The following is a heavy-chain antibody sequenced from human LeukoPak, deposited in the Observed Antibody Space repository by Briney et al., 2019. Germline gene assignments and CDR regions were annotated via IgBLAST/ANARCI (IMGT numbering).Heavy chain of an antibody. Sequence: GGSLRLSCAASGFTFSIYAMSWVRQAPGKGLEWVSAISGSGGTAYYADSVKGRFTISRDNAKNSLYLQMNNLRAEDTAVYYCARVNAEGGDYWGQGTLVTVSS. CDR2: ISGSGGTA. V-gene: IGHV3-23*01. J-gene: IGHJ4*02. D-gene: IGHD3-16*01. CDR3: ARVNAEGGDY. CDR1: GFTFSIYA.